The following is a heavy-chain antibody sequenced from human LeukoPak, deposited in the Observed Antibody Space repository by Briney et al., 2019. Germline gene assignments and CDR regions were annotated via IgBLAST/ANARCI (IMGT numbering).Heavy chain of an antibody. V-gene: IGHV3-48*01. D-gene: IGHD3-16*01. CDR3: ARDGDYDYGDY. CDR1: GFSFTDNW. CDR2: ISSSSSTI. J-gene: IGHJ4*02. Sequence: PGGSLRLSCAASGFSFTDNWMHWVRQPPGKGLEWVSYISSSSSTIYYADSVKGRFTISRDNAKNPLYLQMNSLRAEDTAVYYCARDGDYDYGDYWGQGTLVTVSS.